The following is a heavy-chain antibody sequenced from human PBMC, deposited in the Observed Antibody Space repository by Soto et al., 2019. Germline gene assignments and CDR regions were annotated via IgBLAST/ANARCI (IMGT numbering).Heavy chain of an antibody. CDR3: AKFQGRTFYPLDH. D-gene: IGHD3-10*01. Sequence: QLLESGGGLVQPGGSLRLSCAASGFTFHNFAMSWVRQAPGKGLEWVSAISYLDQSTYYADSVQGLFTTSRDNTRNTVFLQMKSLRAEDSATYYCAKFQGRTFYPLDHWGQGTVVTFAS. J-gene: IGHJ4*02. CDR2: ISYLDQST. CDR1: GFTFHNFA. V-gene: IGHV3-23*01.